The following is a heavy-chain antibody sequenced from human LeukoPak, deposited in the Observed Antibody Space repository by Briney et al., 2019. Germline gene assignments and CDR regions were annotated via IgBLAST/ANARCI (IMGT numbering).Heavy chain of an antibody. D-gene: IGHD3-3*01. J-gene: IGHJ4*02. V-gene: IGHV3-30*02. CDR3: AKEEYYDFWSGYLGY. CDR2: IRYDGSNK. Sequence: PGGSLRLSCAASGFTFSSYGMHWVRQAPGKGLEWVAFIRYDGSNKYYADSVKGRFTISRDNSKNTLYLQMNSLRAEDTAVYYCAKEEYYDFWSGYLGYWGQGTLVTVSS. CDR1: GFTFSSYG.